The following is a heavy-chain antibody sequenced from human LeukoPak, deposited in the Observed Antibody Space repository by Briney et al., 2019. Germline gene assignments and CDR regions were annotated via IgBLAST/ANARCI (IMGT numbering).Heavy chain of an antibody. CDR2: INHSGST. D-gene: IGHD6-25*01. CDR3: AREGSGADY. V-gene: IGHV4-34*01. Sequence: PSETLSLTCAVYGGSFSGYYWSWIRQPPGKGLEWIGEINHSGSTNYNPSLKSRVPISVDTSKNQFSLKLSSVTAADTAVYYCAREGSGADYWGQGTLVTVSS. CDR1: GGSFSGYY. J-gene: IGHJ4*02.